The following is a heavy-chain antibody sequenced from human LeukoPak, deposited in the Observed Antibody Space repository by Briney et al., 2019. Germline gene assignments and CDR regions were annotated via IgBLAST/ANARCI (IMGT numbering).Heavy chain of an antibody. CDR3: ARDVDVGDAFDI. D-gene: IGHD3-10*02. CDR1: GGSFSGYY. J-gene: IGHJ3*02. V-gene: IGHV3-53*01. Sequence: ETLSLTCAVYGGSFSGYYMSWVRQAPGKGLEWVSVIYSGGSTYYADSVKGRFTISRDNSKNTLHLQMNSLRAEDTAVYYCARDVDVGDAFDIWGQGTMVTVSS. CDR2: IYSGGST.